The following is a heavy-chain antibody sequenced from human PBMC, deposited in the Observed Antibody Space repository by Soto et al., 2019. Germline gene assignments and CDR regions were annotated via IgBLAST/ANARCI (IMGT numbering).Heavy chain of an antibody. Sequence: PSQTLSLTCAISGDSVSSNSAAWNWIRQSPSRGLEWLGRTYYRSKWYNDYAVSVKSRITINPDTSKNQFSLQLNSVTPEDTAVYYCARDTYSSGWSHYYYYGMDVWGQGTTVTVS. CDR2: TYYRSKWYN. D-gene: IGHD6-19*01. J-gene: IGHJ6*02. CDR1: GDSVSSNSAA. V-gene: IGHV6-1*01. CDR3: ARDTYSSGWSHYYYYGMDV.